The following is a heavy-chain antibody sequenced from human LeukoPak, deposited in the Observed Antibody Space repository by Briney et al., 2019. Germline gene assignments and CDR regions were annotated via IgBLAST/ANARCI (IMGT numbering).Heavy chain of an antibody. V-gene: IGHV4-39*01. CDR1: GGSPSSSGYY. D-gene: IGHD2-2*01. CDR2: IYYSGST. J-gene: IGHJ5*02. Sequence: SETLSLTCTLSGGSPSSSGYYSGWVRQPPRKWLGWIGSIYYSGSTYYSPSLKSRLTISVDTSKNQFSLQLNSVTPEDTAVYYCASSLRAVPAAISWGQGTLVTVSS. CDR3: ASSLRAVPAAIS.